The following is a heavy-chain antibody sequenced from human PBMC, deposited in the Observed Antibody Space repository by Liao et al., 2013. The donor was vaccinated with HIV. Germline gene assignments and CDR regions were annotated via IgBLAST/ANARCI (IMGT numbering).Heavy chain of an antibody. V-gene: IGHV4-30-4*08. CDR2: IYYSGST. Sequence: QVQLQESGPGLVKPSQTLSLTCTVSGGSISSGDYYWSWIRQPPGKGLEWIGYIYYSGSTYYNPSLKSRVTISVDTSKNQFSLKLSSVTAADTAVYYCARVKFAWGSYRSLYLDYWGQGTLVTVSS. CDR1: GGSISSGDYY. CDR3: ARVKFAWGSYRSLYLDY. D-gene: IGHD3-16*02. J-gene: IGHJ4*02.